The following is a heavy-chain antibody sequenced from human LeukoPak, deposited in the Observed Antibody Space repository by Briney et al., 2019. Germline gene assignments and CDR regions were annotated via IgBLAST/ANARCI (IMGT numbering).Heavy chain of an antibody. D-gene: IGHD3-3*01. V-gene: IGHV3-7*01. CDR2: IKQDGSEK. CDR1: GFTFSNYW. Sequence: PGGSLRLSCAASGFTFSNYWMNWVRQAPGKGLEWVANIKQDGSEKYYVDSVKGRFTISRDNSKNTLYLQMNSLRAEDTAVYYCAREGPRANRVEWLTDAFDIWGQGTMVTVSS. J-gene: IGHJ3*02. CDR3: AREGPRANRVEWLTDAFDI.